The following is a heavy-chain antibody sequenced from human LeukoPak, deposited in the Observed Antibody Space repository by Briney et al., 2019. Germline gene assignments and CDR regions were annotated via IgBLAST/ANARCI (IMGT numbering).Heavy chain of an antibody. D-gene: IGHD2-15*01. CDR3: AKDKAYCSGGSCYNAFDI. J-gene: IGHJ3*02. CDR2: ISGSGGST. CDR1: VFTISSYA. V-gene: IGHV3-23*01. Sequence: GGSLRLSCTASVFTISSYAMSWVRQAPGKGLEWDSGISGSGGSTYYADSVKGRFTISRDNSKNTLYLQMNSLRAEDTAVYYCAKDKAYCSGGSCYNAFDIWGQGTMVTVSS.